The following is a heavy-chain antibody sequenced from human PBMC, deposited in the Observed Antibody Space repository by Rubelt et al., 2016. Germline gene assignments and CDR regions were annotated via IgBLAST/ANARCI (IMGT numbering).Heavy chain of an antibody. CDR1: GFTFKSFG. J-gene: IGHJ6*03. CDR2: VGGSGGST. V-gene: IGHV3-23*01. D-gene: IGHD6-25*01. CDR3: ARDIQNPPLAAGAYYYMDV. Sequence: EVQLLESGGSLVQPGESLRLSCTATGFTFKSFGMHWVRQAPGKGLEWVSAVGGSGGSTYYADSVKGRFITSRDNSKDTLYLQMNSLRAEDTAVYYCARDIQNPPLAAGAYYYMDVWGKGTTVTVSS.